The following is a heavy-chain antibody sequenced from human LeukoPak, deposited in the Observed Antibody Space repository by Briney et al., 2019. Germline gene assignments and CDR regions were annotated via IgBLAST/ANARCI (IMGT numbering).Heavy chain of an antibody. CDR1: GFTFSNAW. CDR2: IKSKTDGGTT. CDR3: TTVPFYYYDSSGYSDEYYFDY. Sequence: GGSLRLSCAASGFTFSNAWMSWVRQAPGKGLEWVGRIKSKTDGGTTDYAAPVKGRFTISRDDSKNTLYLQMNSLKTEDTAVYYCTTVPFYYYDSSGYSDEYYFDYWGQGTLVTVSS. J-gene: IGHJ4*02. D-gene: IGHD3-22*01. V-gene: IGHV3-15*01.